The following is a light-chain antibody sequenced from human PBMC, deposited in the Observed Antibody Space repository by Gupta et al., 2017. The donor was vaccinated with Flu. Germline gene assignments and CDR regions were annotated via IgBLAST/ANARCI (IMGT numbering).Light chain of an antibody. V-gene: IGLV2-8*01. J-gene: IGLJ2*01. CDR2: EVS. CDR1: SSDVGAYKY. Sequence: QSALTQPPSASGSPGQSVTISCPATSSDVGAYKYVSWYQQHPGKAPKLIIYEVSKWPSGVPDRFSGSKSGNTASLTVSGLQAEDEADYYCSSYAGSNNVVFGGGTKLTVL. CDR3: SSYAGSNNVV.